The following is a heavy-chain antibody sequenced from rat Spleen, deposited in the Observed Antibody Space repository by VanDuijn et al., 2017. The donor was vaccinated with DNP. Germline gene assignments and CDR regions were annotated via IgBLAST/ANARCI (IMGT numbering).Heavy chain of an antibody. Sequence: EVQLVESGGGLVQPGRSLKLSCAASGFTFSDYNMAWVRQAPKKGLEWVATIIYDGTRTYYRDSVKGRFTISRDNAKSTLYLQMDSLRSEDTATYYCARLDYGYAMDAWGQGTSVTVSS. CDR2: IIYDGTRT. V-gene: IGHV5S10*01. D-gene: IGHD1-11*01. J-gene: IGHJ4*01. CDR1: GFTFSDYN. CDR3: ARLDYGYAMDA.